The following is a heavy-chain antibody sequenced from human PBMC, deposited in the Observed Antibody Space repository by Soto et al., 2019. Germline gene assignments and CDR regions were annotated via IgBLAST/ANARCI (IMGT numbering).Heavy chain of an antibody. V-gene: IGHV3-23*01. D-gene: IGHD6-19*01. CDR3: AKDSIVAVAGKIDY. J-gene: IGHJ4*02. CDR2: ISGSGGST. CDR1: GLTFSSYA. Sequence: GGSLRLSCAASGLTFSSYAMSWVRQAPGKGLEWVSAISGSGGSTYYADSVKGRFTISRDNSKNTLYLQMNSLRAEDTAVYYCAKDSIVAVAGKIDYWGQGTLVTVSS.